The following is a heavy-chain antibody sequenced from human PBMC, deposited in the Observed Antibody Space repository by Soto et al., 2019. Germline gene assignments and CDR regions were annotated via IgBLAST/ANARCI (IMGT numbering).Heavy chain of an antibody. J-gene: IGHJ4*02. CDR2: ISGSGHAT. D-gene: IGHD3-22*01. Sequence: EVKLLESGGGSVPPGASARLSCITSGFIFDSYAMSWVRQSPGRGLEWVAAISGSGHATYYTQSVRGRFTISRYKSKKTVFLQMTNLRDEDTAIYYCAKGRYFDSSGGCANYWGLGTLVTVSS. CDR3: AKGRYFDSSGGCANY. V-gene: IGHV3-23*01. CDR1: GFIFDSYA.